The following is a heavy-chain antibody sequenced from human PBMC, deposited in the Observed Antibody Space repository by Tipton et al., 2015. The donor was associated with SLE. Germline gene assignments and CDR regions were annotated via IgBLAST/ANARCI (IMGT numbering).Heavy chain of an antibody. D-gene: IGHD7-27*01. Sequence: QLVQSGGGLVKPGGSLRLSCAASGFTFSSYWMHWVRQAPGKGLVWVSRINSVGSSTTYADSVKGRFTISRDNAKRTLYLQMNSLRADDTAVYYCARDRGPNWGWIYHDAFDIWGQGTMVTVSS. J-gene: IGHJ3*02. CDR1: GFTFSSYW. CDR3: ARDRGPNWGWIYHDAFDI. V-gene: IGHV3-74*01. CDR2: INSVGSST.